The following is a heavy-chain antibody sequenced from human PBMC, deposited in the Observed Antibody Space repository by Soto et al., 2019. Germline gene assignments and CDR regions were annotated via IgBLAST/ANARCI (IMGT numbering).Heavy chain of an antibody. D-gene: IGHD2-15*01. CDR3: ARVPGYCSGGSCYSRAFDI. V-gene: IGHV4-30-2*01. CDR2: INHSGST. Sequence: SETLSLTCAVSGGSISSGGYSWSWIRPPPGKGLEWIGEINHSGSTNYNPSLKSRVTISVDRSKNQFSLKLSSVTAADTAVYYCARVPGYCSGGSCYSRAFDIWGQGTMVTVSS. CDR1: GGSISSGGYS. J-gene: IGHJ3*02.